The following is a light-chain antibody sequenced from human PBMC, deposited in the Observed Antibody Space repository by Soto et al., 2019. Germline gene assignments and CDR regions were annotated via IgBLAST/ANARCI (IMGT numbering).Light chain of an antibody. J-gene: IGLJ2*01. CDR3: SSYTTSSALV. CDR1: SSDVGSYNY. CDR2: EVT. Sequence: QSVLTQPASVSGSPGQSITISCTGTSSDVGSYNYVSWYQQHPGKAPKLMIYEVTNRPSGVSNRFFGSKSGNTASLTISGLQAEDEADYYCSSYTTSSALVFGGGTKLTVL. V-gene: IGLV2-14*01.